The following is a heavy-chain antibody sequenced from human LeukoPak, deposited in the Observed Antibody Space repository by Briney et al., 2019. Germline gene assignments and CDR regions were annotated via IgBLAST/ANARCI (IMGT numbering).Heavy chain of an antibody. CDR2: ISAYNGNT. D-gene: IGHD3-3*01. CDR3: ARWVVSPYDFWSGYSVGWFDP. Sequence: ASVNVSCKASGYTFTSYGISWVRQAPGQGLEWMGWISAYNGNTNYAQKLQGRVTMTTDTSTSTAYMELRSLRSDDTAVYYCARWVVSPYDFWSGYSVGWFDPWGQGTLVTVSS. J-gene: IGHJ5*02. CDR1: GYTFTSYG. V-gene: IGHV1-18*01.